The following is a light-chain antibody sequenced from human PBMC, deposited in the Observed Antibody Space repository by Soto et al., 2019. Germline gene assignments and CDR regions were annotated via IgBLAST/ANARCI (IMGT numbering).Light chain of an antibody. J-gene: IGLJ3*02. V-gene: IGLV1-47*02. CDR2: TNN. CDR1: SSNIGRDY. Sequence: QSVLTQPPSASGTPGQRVTISCSGSSSNIGRDYVYWYQQLPGTAPKLLIYTNNQRPSGVPDRFSGSKSGTSASLAISGLRSEDEADYYCAAWDDSLSGWMFGGGTKLTVL. CDR3: AAWDDSLSGWM.